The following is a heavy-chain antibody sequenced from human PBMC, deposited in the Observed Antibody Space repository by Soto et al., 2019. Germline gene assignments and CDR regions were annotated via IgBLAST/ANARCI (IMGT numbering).Heavy chain of an antibody. CDR3: AKDRRQLSALDM. J-gene: IGHJ3*02. CDR2: ISNDGNRK. Sequence: PGGSLRLSCAASGFTFSSYAMSWVRQAPGRGLEWVTVISNDGNRKYYGSSVKGRFSVSRDNDKDTLYLQMNGLRPEDTGVYYCAKDRRQLSALDMWGQGTTVTVSS. CDR1: GFTFSSYA. V-gene: IGHV3-30*18. D-gene: IGHD6-6*01.